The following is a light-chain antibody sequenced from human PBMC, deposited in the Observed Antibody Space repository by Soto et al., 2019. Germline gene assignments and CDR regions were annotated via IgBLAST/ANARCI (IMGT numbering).Light chain of an antibody. CDR1: QNINNY. V-gene: IGKV1-33*01. CDR3: QQYENLPT. Sequence: TQRTQSPYSRSASVGHIHTITFQASQNINNYLDWYQQKPGRAPKLLIYDASNLEAGVPSRFRGSGSGTDFTFTISRLQPEDIATYYCQQYENLPTFGQGTRLENK. J-gene: IGKJ5*01. CDR2: DAS.